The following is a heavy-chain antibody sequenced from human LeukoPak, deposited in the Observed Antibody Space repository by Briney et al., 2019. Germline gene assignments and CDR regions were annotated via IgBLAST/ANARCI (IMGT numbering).Heavy chain of an antibody. CDR3: ARVGCSGGSCYCYPADVFDY. D-gene: IGHD2-15*01. V-gene: IGHV4-59*01. J-gene: IGHJ4*02. Sequence: SETLSFNCTVSGGSISSLYWSWLGQPPGKRLEWIGYIYYSGSTNYHPSLSSRVTISVDTSKTQFSLKLSSVTAADTAVYYCARVGCSGGSCYCYPADVFDYWGQGTLVTVSS. CDR2: IYYSGST. CDR1: GGSISSLY.